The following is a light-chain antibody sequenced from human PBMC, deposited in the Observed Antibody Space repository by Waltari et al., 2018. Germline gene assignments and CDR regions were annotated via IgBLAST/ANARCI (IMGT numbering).Light chain of an antibody. CDR2: GAS. CDR3: QHYVTLPVT. J-gene: IGKJ1*01. V-gene: IGKV3-20*01. Sequence: CRASQSVSRTVAWYQQKPGQAPSLLIYGASIRATGVPDRFSGSGSGTDFSLTISRLEPEDFAVYYCQHYVTLPVTFGQGTKVEIK. CDR1: QSVSRTV.